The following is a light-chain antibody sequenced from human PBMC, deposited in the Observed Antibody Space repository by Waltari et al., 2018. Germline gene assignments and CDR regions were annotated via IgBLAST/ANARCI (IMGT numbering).Light chain of an antibody. CDR2: KAS. CDR1: ENVNSY. CDR3: QHAYGIPLT. Sequence: DIQMTQSPSSLSASVGDRVTLTRRASENVNSYLNWYQQKPVKAPKLMIYKASTLQSGVASRFSGSGSGTDYTFTISSLKSEDVATYYCQHAYGIPLTFGGGTKVEIK. J-gene: IGKJ4*01. V-gene: IGKV1-39*01.